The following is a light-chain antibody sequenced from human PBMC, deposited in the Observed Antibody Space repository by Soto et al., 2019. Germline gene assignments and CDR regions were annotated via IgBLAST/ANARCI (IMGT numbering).Light chain of an antibody. J-gene: IGLJ2*01. Sequence: QPVLTQSPSASASLGASVKLTCTLSSGHSSYAIAWHQQQPEKGPRYLMNVNNDGSHSKGDGIPDRFSGSSSGAERYLTISSLQSEDEADYYCQTWGTGKVVFGGGIKLTVL. CDR1: SGHSSYA. CDR2: VNNDGSH. V-gene: IGLV4-69*01. CDR3: QTWGTGKVV.